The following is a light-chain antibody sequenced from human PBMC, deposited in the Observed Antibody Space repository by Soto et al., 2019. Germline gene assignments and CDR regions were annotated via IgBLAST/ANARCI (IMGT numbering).Light chain of an antibody. CDR1: QSVSSSY. CDR3: QQYGSSPYT. V-gene: IGKV3-20*01. J-gene: IGKJ2*01. CDR2: GAS. Sequence: EIVLTQSPGTLALSPGEIATLSCRASQSVSSSYLAWYQQKPSQAPRLLIYGASSRATGIPDRFSGSGSGTDFTLTISRLEPEDFAVYYCQQYGSSPYTFGQGTKLEIK.